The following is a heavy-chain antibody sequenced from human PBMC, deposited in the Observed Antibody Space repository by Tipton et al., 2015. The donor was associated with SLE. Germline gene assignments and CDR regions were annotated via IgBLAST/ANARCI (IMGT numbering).Heavy chain of an antibody. J-gene: IGHJ6*03. CDR1: GGSFSGYY. CDR2: INHSGGT. V-gene: IGHV4-34*01. Sequence: TLSLTCAVYGGSFSGYYWSWIRQPPGKGLEWIGEINHSGGTTYNPSLKSRVTISVDTSKNQFSLKLSSVTAADTAVCYCARGLGAYSSGWRYYYYYMDVWGKGTTVTVSS. D-gene: IGHD6-19*01. CDR3: ARGLGAYSSGWRYYYYYMDV.